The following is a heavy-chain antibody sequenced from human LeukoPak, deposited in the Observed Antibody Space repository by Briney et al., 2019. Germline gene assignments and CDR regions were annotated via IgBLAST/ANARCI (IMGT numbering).Heavy chain of an antibody. CDR3: ARPYYYGSGSYNY. CDR1: TFTFSRYA. Sequence: GGSLRLSCVASTFTFSRYAMHWVRQAPGKGLEWVSYISSSGSTIYYADSVKGRFTISRDNAKNSLYLQMNSLRAEDTAVYYCARPYYYGSGSYNYWGQGTLVTVSS. CDR2: ISSSGSTI. D-gene: IGHD3-10*01. V-gene: IGHV3-11*01. J-gene: IGHJ4*02.